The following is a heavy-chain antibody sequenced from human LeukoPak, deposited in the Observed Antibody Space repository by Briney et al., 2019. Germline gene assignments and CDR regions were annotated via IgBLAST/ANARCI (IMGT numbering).Heavy chain of an antibody. V-gene: IGHV3-30*03. CDR1: GFTFSSYG. J-gene: IGHJ4*02. D-gene: IGHD2-21*01. CDR3: TTDRCGDDCYPYFDH. CDR2: ISYDGSNK. Sequence: GGSLRLSCAASGFTFSSYGMHWVRQAPGKGLEWVAVISYDGSNKYYADSVKGRFTISRDDSKNTLYLQMNSLKTEDTAVYYCTTDRCGDDCYPYFDHWGQGTLVTVSS.